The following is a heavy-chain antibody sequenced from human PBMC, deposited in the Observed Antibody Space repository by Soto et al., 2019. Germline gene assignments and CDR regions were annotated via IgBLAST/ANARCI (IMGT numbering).Heavy chain of an antibody. CDR2: IIPIFGTA. CDR3: AIPKDYGDYGAFDI. D-gene: IGHD4-17*01. J-gene: IGHJ3*02. Sequence: QVQLVQSGAEVKKPGSSVKVSCKASGGTCSSYAISWVRQAPGQGLEWMGGIIPIFGTANYAQKFQGRVTITADESTSTAYMELSSLRSEDTAVYYCAIPKDYGDYGAFDIWGQGTMVTVSS. CDR1: GGTCSSYA. V-gene: IGHV1-69*01.